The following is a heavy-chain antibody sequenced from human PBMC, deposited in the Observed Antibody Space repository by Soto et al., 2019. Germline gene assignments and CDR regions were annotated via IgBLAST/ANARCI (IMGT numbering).Heavy chain of an antibody. J-gene: IGHJ4*02. D-gene: IGHD1-26*01. CDR3: ARHGRGVGARPLDY. V-gene: IGHV2-26*01. CDR2: IFSNDEK. Sequence: QVTLKESGPVLVKPTETLTLTCTVSGFSLSNARMGVSWIRQPPGKALEWLAHIFSNDEKSYSTSLKSRLTISKDTSNSQVVLTMTNMDPVDTATYSCARHGRGVGARPLDYWGQGTLVTVSS. CDR1: GFSLSNARMG.